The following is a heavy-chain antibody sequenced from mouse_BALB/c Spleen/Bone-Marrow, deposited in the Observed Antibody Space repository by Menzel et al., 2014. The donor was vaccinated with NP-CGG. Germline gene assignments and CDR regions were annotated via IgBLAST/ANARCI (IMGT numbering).Heavy chain of an antibody. V-gene: IGHV5-15*02. Sequence: EVQLQESGGGLVQPEGSRKLSCAASGFTFSDYGMAWVRQAPGKGPEWVAFISNLAYSIYYTDTVTGRFTISRENAKNTLYLEMSSLRSEDTAMYYCARALAYGSSFDYWGQGTTLTVSS. J-gene: IGHJ2*01. CDR2: ISNLAYSI. CDR3: ARALAYGSSFDY. D-gene: IGHD1-1*01. CDR1: GFTFSDYG.